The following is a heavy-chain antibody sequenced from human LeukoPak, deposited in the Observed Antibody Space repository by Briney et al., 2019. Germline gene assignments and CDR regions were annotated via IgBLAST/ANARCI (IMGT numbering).Heavy chain of an antibody. Sequence: GGSLRLSCAASGFTFSSYSMNWVRQAPGKGLEWVSSISSSSSYIYYADSVKGRFTISRDNAKNSLYLQMNSLRAEDTAVYYCAKHPGDFTGIVNYYYMDVWGKGTTVTVSS. D-gene: IGHD1-26*01. CDR2: ISSSSSYI. V-gene: IGHV3-21*01. J-gene: IGHJ6*03. CDR3: AKHPGDFTGIVNYYYMDV. CDR1: GFTFSSYS.